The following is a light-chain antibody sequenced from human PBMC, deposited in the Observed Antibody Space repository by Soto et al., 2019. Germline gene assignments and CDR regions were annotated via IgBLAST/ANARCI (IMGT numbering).Light chain of an antibody. CDR2: DTN. J-gene: IGLJ2*01. CDR1: TGAVTSGHF. V-gene: IGLV7-46*01. Sequence: QAVVTQEPSLTVSPGGTVTLTCGSSTGAVTSGHFPYWFQQQPGQAPRTLIYDTNNKHSWTPARFSGSLLGGRAALSLSGAQSEAEAEYYCLLYFGADGVFGGGNKLTVL. CDR3: LLYFGADGV.